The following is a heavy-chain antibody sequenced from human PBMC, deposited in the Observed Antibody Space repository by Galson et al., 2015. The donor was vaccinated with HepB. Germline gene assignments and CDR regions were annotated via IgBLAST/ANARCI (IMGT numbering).Heavy chain of an antibody. CDR3: ARETYYYDSRVFDY. J-gene: IGHJ4*02. CDR2: TYYRSKWYN. V-gene: IGHV6-1*01. Sequence: CAISGDSVSSNSAAWNRIRQSPSRGLEWLGRTYYRSKWYNDYAVSVKSRITINPDTSKNQFSLQLNSVTPEDTAVYYCARETYYYDSRVFDYWGQGTLVTVSS. D-gene: IGHD3-22*01. CDR1: GDSVSSNSAA.